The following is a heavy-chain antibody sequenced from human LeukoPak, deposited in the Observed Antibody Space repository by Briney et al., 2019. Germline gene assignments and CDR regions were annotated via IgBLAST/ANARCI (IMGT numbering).Heavy chain of an antibody. CDR2: IFYTGDS. D-gene: IGHD2-21*01. CDR3: ARHRFASPLDS. V-gene: IGHV4-59*08. Sequence: PSETLSLTCTVSGGSISSYYWSWIRQPPGKGLEWIGYIFYTGDSNHNPSFKSRASISLDTSKDQISLKLSSVTAADTAVYYCARHRFASPLDSWGQGTLVTVSS. J-gene: IGHJ4*02. CDR1: GGSISSYY.